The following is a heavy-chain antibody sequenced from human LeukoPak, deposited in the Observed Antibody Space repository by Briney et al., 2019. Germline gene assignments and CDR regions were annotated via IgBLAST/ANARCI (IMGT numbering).Heavy chain of an antibody. J-gene: IGHJ4*02. CDR3: ARDLVGDIAAAGDY. D-gene: IGHD6-13*01. CDR1: GGSISSSNW. Sequence: PSETLSLTCAVSGGSISSSNWWSWVRQPPGKGLEWIGEIYHSGSTNYNPSLKSRVTISVDKSKNQFSLKLSSVTAADTAVYYCARDLVGDIAAAGDYWGQGTLVTVSS. V-gene: IGHV4-4*02. CDR2: IYHSGST.